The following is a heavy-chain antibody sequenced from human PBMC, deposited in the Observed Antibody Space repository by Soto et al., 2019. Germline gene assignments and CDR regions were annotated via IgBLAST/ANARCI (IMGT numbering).Heavy chain of an antibody. V-gene: IGHV6-1*01. CDR1: GDSVSSNSAA. D-gene: IGHD2-15*01. CDR2: TYYRSKWYN. Sequence: LSLTCTISGDSVSSNSAAWNWIRQSPSRGLEWLGRTYYRSKWYNDYAVSVKSRITINADTSKNQFSLQLNSVTPEDTAVYYCARADCSGGGGRCFHGMDVWGQGTTVTVSS. CDR3: ARADCSGGGGRCFHGMDV. J-gene: IGHJ6*02.